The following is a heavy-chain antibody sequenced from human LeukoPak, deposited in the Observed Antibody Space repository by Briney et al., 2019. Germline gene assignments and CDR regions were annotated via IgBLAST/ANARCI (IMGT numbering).Heavy chain of an antibody. CDR1: GFTFSSYV. J-gene: IGHJ4*02. CDR3: AKGRPYGDYVSDFGY. CDR2: ISASGATT. V-gene: IGHV3-23*01. Sequence: GGSLRLSCAASGFTFSSYVMSWVRQTPGKGLEWVSYISASGATTYFADSVKGRSTISRDNSKNTLYLQMNSLRAEDTAVYYCAKGRPYGDYVSDFGYWGQGTLVTVSS. D-gene: IGHD4-17*01.